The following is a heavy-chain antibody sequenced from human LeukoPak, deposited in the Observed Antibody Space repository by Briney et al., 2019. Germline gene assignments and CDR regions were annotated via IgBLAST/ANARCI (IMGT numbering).Heavy chain of an antibody. Sequence: PGGSLRLSCEDSGFSLSGSWMHWVRQAPGKGLMWVSQSKYDGSTKSYAASVRGRFTISRDNAKNTLYLHMDSLRAEDTAVYYCARSDYFHNWGQGTMVVVSA. CDR1: GFSLSGSW. J-gene: IGHJ3*01. V-gene: IGHV3-74*01. D-gene: IGHD3-10*01. CDR2: SKYDGSTK. CDR3: ARSDYFHN.